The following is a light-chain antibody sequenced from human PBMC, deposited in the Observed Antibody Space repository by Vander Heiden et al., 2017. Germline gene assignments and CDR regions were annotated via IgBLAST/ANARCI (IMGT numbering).Light chain of an antibody. V-gene: IGLV3-1*01. CDR1: KLGDNY. CDR2: HDT. CDR3: QAGDTNSV. Sequence: SELTQPPSVSVSPGQTATITCSGDKLGDNYACWYQQKPGQSPVLVIYHDTKRPSGIPERFSGSSSGNTATLTISGTQTMDEADYYCQAGDTNSVFGGGTKLTVL. J-gene: IGLJ2*01.